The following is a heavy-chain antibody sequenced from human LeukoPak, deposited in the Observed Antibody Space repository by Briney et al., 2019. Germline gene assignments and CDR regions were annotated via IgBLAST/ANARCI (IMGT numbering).Heavy chain of an antibody. D-gene: IGHD1-1*01. CDR3: ATESLERGRTFDI. J-gene: IGHJ3*02. CDR1: GGTFSSYA. CDR2: IIPIFGIA. V-gene: IGHV1-69*04. Sequence: SVKVSCKASGGTFSSYAISWVRQAPGQGLEWMGRIIPIFGIANYAQKFQGRVTMTEDTSTDTAYMELSSLRSEDTAVYYCATESLERGRTFDIWGQGTMVTVSS.